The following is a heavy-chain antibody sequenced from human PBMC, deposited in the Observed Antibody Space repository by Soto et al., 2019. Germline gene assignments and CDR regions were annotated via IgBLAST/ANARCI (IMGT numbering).Heavy chain of an antibody. J-gene: IGHJ5*02. V-gene: IGHV1-3*01. CDR3: ANVDYYGSGSYSFVDWFDP. D-gene: IGHD3-10*01. CDR2: INAGNGNT. CDR1: GYTFTRNT. Sequence: GASVKVSCKASGYTFTRNTMYWVRQAPGQGLEWMGWINAGNGNTKYSQKFQGRVTITWDTSATTAYMELSSLRSEDTAVYYCANVDYYGSGSYSFVDWFDPWGQGTLVTVSS.